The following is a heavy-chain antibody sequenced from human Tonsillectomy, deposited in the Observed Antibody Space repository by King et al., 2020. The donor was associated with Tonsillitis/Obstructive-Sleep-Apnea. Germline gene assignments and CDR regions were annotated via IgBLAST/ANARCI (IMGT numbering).Heavy chain of an antibody. CDR2: ISYDGGNK. CDR1: GFTFSSYS. J-gene: IGHJ4*02. D-gene: IGHD2-2*01. Sequence: VQLVESGGGVVQPGRSLRLSCAASGFTFSSYSMHWVRQAPGKGLEWVAVISYDGGNKYYADSVKGRFTISRDNSKDTLYLQMNNLRAEDTAVYYCASYRWDIVFVPAAPFDYWGQGPLVTVS. CDR3: ASYRWDIVFVPAAPFDY. V-gene: IGHV3-30*04.